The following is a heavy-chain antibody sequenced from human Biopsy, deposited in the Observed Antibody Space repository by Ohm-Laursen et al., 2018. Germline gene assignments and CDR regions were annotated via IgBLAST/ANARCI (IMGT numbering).Heavy chain of an antibody. CDR3: ARDRSGLTLTTLDF. J-gene: IGHJ4*01. V-gene: IGHV3-9*01. CDR2: INWNSGDI. D-gene: IGHD6-25*01. CDR1: GFTLDSYA. Sequence: SLRLSCAASGFTLDSYAIHWVRQAPGKGLEWVSGINWNSGDIVYADSVKGRFTISRDNAKNSLSLQMNSLRAEDTALYYCARDRSGLTLTTLDFWGHGTLVTVSS.